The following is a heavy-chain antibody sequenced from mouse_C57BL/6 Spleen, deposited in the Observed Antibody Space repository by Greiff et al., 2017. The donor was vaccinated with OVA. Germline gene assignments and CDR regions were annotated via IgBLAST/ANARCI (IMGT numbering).Heavy chain of an antibody. CDR1: GYAFSSSW. CDR2: IYPGDGDT. V-gene: IGHV1-82*01. Sequence: QVQLQQSGPELVKPGASVKISCKASGYAFSSSWMNWVKQRPGKGLEWIGRIYPGDGDTNYNGKFKGKATLTADKSSSTAYMQLSSLTSEDSAVYFCAREFYGSRSSWFAYWGQGTQVTVSA. J-gene: IGHJ3*01. D-gene: IGHD1-1*01. CDR3: AREFYGSRSSWFAY.